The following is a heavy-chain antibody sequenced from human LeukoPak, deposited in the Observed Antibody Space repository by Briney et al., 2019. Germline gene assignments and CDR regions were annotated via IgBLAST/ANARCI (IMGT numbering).Heavy chain of an antibody. Sequence: GGSLRLSCAASGFTFSSYGMHWVRQAPGKGLEWVAFIRYDGSNKYYADSVKGRFTISRDNSKNTLYLQMNSLRAEDTAVYYCASQQGYGRLIDYWGQGTLVTVSS. CDR2: IRYDGSNK. CDR1: GFTFSSYG. J-gene: IGHJ4*02. V-gene: IGHV3-30*02. CDR3: ASQQGYGRLIDY. D-gene: IGHD2-15*01.